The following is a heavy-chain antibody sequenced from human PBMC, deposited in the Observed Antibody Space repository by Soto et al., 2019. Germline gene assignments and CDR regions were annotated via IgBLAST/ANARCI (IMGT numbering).Heavy chain of an antibody. CDR1: GYTFTSYG. CDR2: ISAYNGNT. J-gene: IGHJ4*02. D-gene: IGHD2-21*02. Sequence: ASVKVSCKASGYTFTSYGISWVRQAPGQGLEWMGWISAYNGNTNCAQKLQGRVTMTTDTSTSTAYMELRSLRSDDTAVYYCASAYCGGDCYSLPFDYWGQGTLVTVSS. V-gene: IGHV1-18*01. CDR3: ASAYCGGDCYSLPFDY.